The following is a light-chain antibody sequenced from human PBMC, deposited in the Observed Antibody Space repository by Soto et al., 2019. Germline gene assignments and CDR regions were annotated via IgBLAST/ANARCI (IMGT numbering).Light chain of an antibody. Sequence: EIVMTQSPGTLSVSPRERSTLSCMAGQGVTTNFSWYQQKSGQSPRLLIYGISTRATGIPTRFSGSGYGTDFTLTISSLQPEDFAVYYCQQRSNWPRTFGQGTKVDIK. V-gene: IGKV3-15*01. CDR3: QQRSNWPRT. J-gene: IGKJ1*01. CDR2: GIS. CDR1: QGVTTN.